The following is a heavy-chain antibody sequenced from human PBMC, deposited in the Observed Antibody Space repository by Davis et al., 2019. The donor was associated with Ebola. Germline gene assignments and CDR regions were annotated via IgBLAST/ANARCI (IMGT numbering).Heavy chain of an antibody. Sequence: ASVKVSCKASGYTFTSYAIHWVRQAPGQSLEWIGKINAGNGYADYSQRFQGRVTITRDTSATTTYMELSALRSEDTAMYYCTRWNYASDNWGQGTLVTVSS. CDR1: GYTFTSYA. CDR3: TRWNYASDN. V-gene: IGHV1-3*01. CDR2: INAGNGYA. J-gene: IGHJ4*02. D-gene: IGHD1-7*01.